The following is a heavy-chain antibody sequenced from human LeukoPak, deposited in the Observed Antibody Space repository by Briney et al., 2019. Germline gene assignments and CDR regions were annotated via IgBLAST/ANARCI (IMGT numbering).Heavy chain of an antibody. V-gene: IGHV1-8*01. Sequence: GASVKVSCKASGYTFTSYDINWVRQATGQGLEWMGWMNPNSGNTGYAQQFQGRVTMTRNTSISTAYMELSSLSSEDTAVYYCARAPWSGLNGHSWFDPWGQGTLVTVSS. CDR2: MNPNSGNT. J-gene: IGHJ5*02. D-gene: IGHD4-17*01. CDR3: ARAPWSGLNGHSWFDP. CDR1: GYTFTSYD.